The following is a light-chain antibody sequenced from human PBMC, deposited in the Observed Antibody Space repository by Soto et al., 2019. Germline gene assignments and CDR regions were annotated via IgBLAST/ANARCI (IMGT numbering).Light chain of an antibody. Sequence: QSALTQPASVSGSPGQSISISCTGTRSDVGAYNYVSWYQQHPGKAPKLMISEVTKRPSGVSDRFSGSKSGNTASLTISGLQAEDEADYYCSSFTSRFTFVFGTGTKVTV. CDR1: RSDVGAYNY. CDR2: EVT. CDR3: SSFTSRFTFV. V-gene: IGLV2-14*01. J-gene: IGLJ1*01.